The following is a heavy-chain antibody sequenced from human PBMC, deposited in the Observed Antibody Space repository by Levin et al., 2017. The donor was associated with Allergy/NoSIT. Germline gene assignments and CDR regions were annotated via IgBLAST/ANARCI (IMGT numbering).Heavy chain of an antibody. J-gene: IGHJ6*02. Sequence: GESLKISCKASGYTFTSYGISWVRQAPGQGLEWMGWISAYNGNTNYAQKLQGRVTMTTDTSTSTAYMELRSLRSDDTAVYYCARTLYYDFWSGYYYGMDVWGQGTTVTVSS. D-gene: IGHD3-3*01. CDR1: GYTFTSYG. CDR3: ARTLYYDFWSGYYYGMDV. V-gene: IGHV1-18*01. CDR2: ISAYNGNT.